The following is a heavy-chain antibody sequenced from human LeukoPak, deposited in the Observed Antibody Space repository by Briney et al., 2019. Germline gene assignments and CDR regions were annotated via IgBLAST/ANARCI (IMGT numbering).Heavy chain of an antibody. CDR3: ARGDYGDRDLDY. CDR1: GFTFSSSA. V-gene: IGHV3-48*02. Sequence: GGSLRLSCAASGFTFSSSAMSWVRQAPGKGLEWVSYISSRSSSIYYADSVKGRFTLSRDNAKNSLYLQMNSLRDEDTAVYYCARGDYGDRDLDYWGQGTLVTVSS. CDR2: ISSRSSSI. D-gene: IGHD4-17*01. J-gene: IGHJ4*02.